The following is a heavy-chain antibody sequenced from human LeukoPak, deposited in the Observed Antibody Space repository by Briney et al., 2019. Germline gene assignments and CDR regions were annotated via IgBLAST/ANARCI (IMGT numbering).Heavy chain of an antibody. CDR3: ARSSGGYYLYYFDS. CDR2: ISSSGSTI. Sequence: GGSLRLSCAASGFTFSSYEMNWVRQAPGKGLEWVSYISSSGSTIYYADSVKGRFTISRDNAKNSLYLQMNSLRAEDTAVYYCARSSGGYYLYYFDSWGQGTPVTVSS. CDR1: GFTFSSYE. V-gene: IGHV3-48*03. D-gene: IGHD3-22*01. J-gene: IGHJ4*02.